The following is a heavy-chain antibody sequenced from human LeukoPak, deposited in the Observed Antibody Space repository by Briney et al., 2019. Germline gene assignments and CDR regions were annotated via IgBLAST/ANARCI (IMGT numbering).Heavy chain of an antibody. D-gene: IGHD5-24*01. Sequence: ASVKVSCKASGGTFSSYAISWVRQAPGQGLEWMGGIIPIFGTANYAQKFQGRVTITTDGSTSTAYMELSSLRSEDTAVYYCARGVEMATITGGGFDYWGQGTLVTVSS. CDR3: ARGVEMATITGGGFDY. J-gene: IGHJ4*02. CDR2: IIPIFGTA. CDR1: GGTFSSYA. V-gene: IGHV1-69*05.